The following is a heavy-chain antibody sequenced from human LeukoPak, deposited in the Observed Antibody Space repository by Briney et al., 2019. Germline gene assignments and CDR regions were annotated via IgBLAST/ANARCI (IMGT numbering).Heavy chain of an antibody. D-gene: IGHD3-22*01. CDR2: IYYSGST. Sequence: SETLSLTCTVSGGSISSGDYYWSWIRQPPGKGLEWIGYIYYSGSTNYNSSLKSRVTISVDTSKNQFSLKLNSVAAADTAVYYCARASFDSSGYGAFDIWGQGTMVTVSS. CDR1: GGSISSGDYY. CDR3: ARASFDSSGYGAFDI. J-gene: IGHJ3*02. V-gene: IGHV4-61*08.